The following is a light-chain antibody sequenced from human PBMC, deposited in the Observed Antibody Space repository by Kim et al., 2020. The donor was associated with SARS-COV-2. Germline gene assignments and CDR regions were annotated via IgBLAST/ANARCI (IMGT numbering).Light chain of an antibody. V-gene: IGLV1-47*02. CDR3: ATWDDSLSGVV. Sequence: ELTQPPSASGTPGQRVTISCSGSSSNIGSNYVYWYQQLPGTAPKLLIYSNNERPSGVPDRFSGSKSGTSASLAISGLWSEDEADYYCATWDDSLSGVVFGGGTQLTVL. CDR2: SNN. J-gene: IGLJ2*01. CDR1: SSNIGSNY.